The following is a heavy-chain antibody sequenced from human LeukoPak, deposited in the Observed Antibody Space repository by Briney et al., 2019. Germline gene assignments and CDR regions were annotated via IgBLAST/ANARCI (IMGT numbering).Heavy chain of an antibody. V-gene: IGHV3-7*03. CDR2: IKQDGSEK. J-gene: IGHJ6*02. Sequence: GGSLRLSCAASGFTFSSYWMSWVRQAPGTGLEWVANIKQDGSEKYYVDSVKGRFTISRDNAKNSLYLQMNSLRVEDTAVYYCARDGTRYCSSTSCYSGYYFYGMDVWGQGTTVTVSS. D-gene: IGHD2-2*02. CDR3: ARDGTRYCSSTSCYSGYYFYGMDV. CDR1: GFTFSSYW.